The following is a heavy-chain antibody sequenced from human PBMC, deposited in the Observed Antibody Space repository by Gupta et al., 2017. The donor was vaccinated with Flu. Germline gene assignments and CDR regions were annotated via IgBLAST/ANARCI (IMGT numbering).Heavy chain of an antibody. CDR2: VTTDVTNT. D-gene: IGHD1-1*01. V-gene: IGHV3-74*03. CDR3: ARDGGAGTPFDY. J-gene: IGHJ4*02. CDR1: GFTFSDYW. Sequence: EVHLVQSGGGLVRPGGSLRLSCAASGFTFSDYWIHWVRQTPGKGLVWSSRVTTDVTNTEYADSVKGRFTISRDNAKNTVYLQMNSLRVEDTAVYYCARDGGAGTPFDYWGQGTLGTVSS.